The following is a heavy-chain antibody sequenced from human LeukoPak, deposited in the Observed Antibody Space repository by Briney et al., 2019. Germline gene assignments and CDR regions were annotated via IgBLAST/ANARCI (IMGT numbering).Heavy chain of an antibody. J-gene: IGHJ3*02. D-gene: IGHD5-24*01. Sequence: GASVKVSCKASGGTFSSYAISWVRQAPGQGLEWMGRIIPILGIANYAQKFQGRVTITADKSTSTAYMELSSLRSEDTAEYYCARSEMAPWADIWGQGTMVTVSS. CDR1: GGTFSSYA. CDR2: IIPILGIA. CDR3: ARSEMAPWADI. V-gene: IGHV1-69*04.